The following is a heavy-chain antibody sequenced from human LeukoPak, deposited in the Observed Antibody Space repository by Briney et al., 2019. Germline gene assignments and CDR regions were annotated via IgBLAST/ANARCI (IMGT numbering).Heavy chain of an antibody. CDR2: ISSSSSYI. Sequence: GGSLRLSCAASGFTFGSYSMNWVRQAPGKGLEWVSSISSSSSYIYYADSVKGRFTISRDNAKNSLYLQMNSLRAEDTAVYYCARDGYYYDSSGQESYYYYYGMDVWGQGTTVTVSS. CDR3: ARDGYYYDSSGQESYYYYYGMDV. V-gene: IGHV3-21*01. CDR1: GFTFGSYS. J-gene: IGHJ6*02. D-gene: IGHD3-22*01.